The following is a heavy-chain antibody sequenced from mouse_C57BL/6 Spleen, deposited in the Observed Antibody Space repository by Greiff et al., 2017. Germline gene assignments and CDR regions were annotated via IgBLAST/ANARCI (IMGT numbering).Heavy chain of an antibody. CDR3: ARSTMVTTGYFDY. CDR1: GFTFSSYG. J-gene: IGHJ2*01. Sequence: EVKVVESGGDLVKPGGSLKLSCAASGFTFSSYGMSWVRQTPDKRLEWVATISSGGSYTYYPDSVKGRFTISRDNAKNTLYLQMSSLKSEDTAMYYCARSTMVTTGYFDYWGQGTTLTVSS. D-gene: IGHD2-1*01. CDR2: ISSGGSYT. V-gene: IGHV5-6*01.